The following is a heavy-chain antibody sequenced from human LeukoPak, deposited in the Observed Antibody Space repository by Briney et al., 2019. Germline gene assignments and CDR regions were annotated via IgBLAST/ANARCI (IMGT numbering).Heavy chain of an antibody. J-gene: IGHJ4*02. V-gene: IGHV3-23*01. D-gene: IGHD2-2*01. CDR2: ISGSGIST. CDR3: VKDRWSGSTSCYDY. CDR1: GFTFSSYG. Sequence: GGSLRLSCAASGFTFSSYGMAWVRQAPGKGLEWVSTISGSGISTYYADSVKGRFTISRDDSKNTLHLQMNSLRADDTAVYYCVKDRWSGSTSCYDYWGQGTLVTVSS.